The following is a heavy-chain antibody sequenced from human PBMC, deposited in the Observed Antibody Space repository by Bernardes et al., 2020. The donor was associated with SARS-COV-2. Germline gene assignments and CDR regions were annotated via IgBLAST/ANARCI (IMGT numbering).Heavy chain of an antibody. CDR3: ARDAYYYDRSGYYWGKYDYYGMAV. CDR2: IWYDGSNK. CDR1: GFTFSNYG. V-gene: IGHV3-33*01. D-gene: IGHD3-22*01. Sequence: GGSLRLSCAASGFTFSNYGMNWVRQAPGKGLEWVAFIWYDGSNKNYADSVKGRIAISRDNSKNTLYLQMNSLRAEDTAVYYCARDAYYYDRSGYYWGKYDYYGMAVWGQGTTVTVSS. J-gene: IGHJ6*02.